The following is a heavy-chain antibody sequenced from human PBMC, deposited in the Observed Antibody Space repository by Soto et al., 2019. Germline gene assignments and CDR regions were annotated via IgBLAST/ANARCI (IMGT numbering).Heavy chain of an antibody. D-gene: IGHD5-18*01. V-gene: IGHV1-18*01. J-gene: IGHJ4*02. Sequence: QVQLVQSGAEVKKPGASVKVSCKASGYTFTSYGISWVRLATGQGLEWMGWINPYNGNTNYAQKLQGRVTMTTDTSTSTAYMELWILRSDDTAAYHCARDVGYGLIDYWGQGTLVTVSS. CDR2: INPYNGNT. CDR1: GYTFTSYG. CDR3: ARDVGYGLIDY.